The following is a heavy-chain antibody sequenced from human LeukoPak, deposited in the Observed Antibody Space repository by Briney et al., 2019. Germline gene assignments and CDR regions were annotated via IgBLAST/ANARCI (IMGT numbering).Heavy chain of an antibody. CDR3: ARSDYDFWSGVFY. V-gene: IGHV3-74*01. CDR2: INSDGSST. D-gene: IGHD3-3*01. J-gene: IGHJ4*02. Sequence: PGGSLRLSCAASGFIFSDAWMTWVRQAPGKGLEWVSRINSDGSSTSYADSVKGRFTISRDNAKNTLYLQMNSLRAEDSAVYYCARSDYDFWSGVFYWGQGTLVTVSS. CDR1: GFIFSDAW.